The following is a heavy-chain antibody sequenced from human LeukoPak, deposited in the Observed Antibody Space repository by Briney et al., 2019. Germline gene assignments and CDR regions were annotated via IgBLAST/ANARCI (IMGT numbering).Heavy chain of an antibody. J-gene: IGHJ4*02. Sequence: GGSLRLSCVASGFTFETYWMSWVRQAPGKGLEWLANIKHDGREKYYVDSVKGQFTISRDNSKNTLYLQMNSLRAEGTAVYYCATKGPLGAAIDYWGQGTLVTVSS. D-gene: IGHD1-26*01. V-gene: IGHV3-7*03. CDR3: ATKGPLGAAIDY. CDR2: IKHDGREK. CDR1: GFTFETYW.